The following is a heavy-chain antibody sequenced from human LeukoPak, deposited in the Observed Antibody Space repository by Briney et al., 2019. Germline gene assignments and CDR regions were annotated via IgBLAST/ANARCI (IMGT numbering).Heavy chain of an antibody. CDR2: ISWNSGSI. D-gene: IGHD6-19*01. V-gene: IGHV3-9*01. J-gene: IGHJ4*02. CDR1: GFTFDDYA. Sequence: GGSLRLSCAASGFTFDDYAMHWVRQAPGKGLEWVSGISWNSGSIGYADSVKGRSTISRDNAKNSLYLQMNSLRAEDTALYYCAKDTDSSGFYYFDYWGQGTLVTVSS. CDR3: AKDTDSSGFYYFDY.